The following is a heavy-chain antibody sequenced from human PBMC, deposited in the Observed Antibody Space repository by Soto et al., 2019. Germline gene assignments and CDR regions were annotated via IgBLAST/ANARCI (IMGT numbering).Heavy chain of an antibody. Sequence: PSETLSLTCTVSGGSISSGGYYWSWIRQHPGKGLEWIGYIYYSGSTYYNPSLKSRVTISVDTSKNQFSLKLSSVTAADTAVYYCAREFSERDYGDYTWTYYFDYWGQGTLVTVSS. CDR2: IYYSGST. J-gene: IGHJ4*02. CDR1: GGSISSGGYY. CDR3: AREFSERDYGDYTWTYYFDY. D-gene: IGHD4-17*01. V-gene: IGHV4-31*03.